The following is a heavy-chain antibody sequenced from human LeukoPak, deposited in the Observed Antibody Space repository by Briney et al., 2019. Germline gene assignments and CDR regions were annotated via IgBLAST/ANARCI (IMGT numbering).Heavy chain of an antibody. CDR1: GYTFPGYY. D-gene: IGHD2-2*01. V-gene: IGHV1-2*06. Sequence: ASVKVSCKASGYTFPGYYMHWVRQAPGQGLEWMGRINPNSGGTNYAQKFQGRVTMTRDTSISTAYMELSRLRSDDTAVYYCARDTYCSSTSCYVHWFDPWGQGTLVTVSS. J-gene: IGHJ5*02. CDR2: INPNSGGT. CDR3: ARDTYCSSTSCYVHWFDP.